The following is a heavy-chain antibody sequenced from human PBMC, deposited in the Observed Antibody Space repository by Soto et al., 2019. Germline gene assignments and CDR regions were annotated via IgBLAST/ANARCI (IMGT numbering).Heavy chain of an antibody. D-gene: IGHD2-2*01. Sequence: ASVKVSCKVSGYTLTELSMHWVRQAPGKGLEWMGGFDPEDGETIYAQKFQGRVTMTEDTSTDTAYMELSSLRSEDTAVYYCATSPQLYCRSTSCYGGMDVWGQGTTVTVSS. CDR1: GYTLTELS. CDR2: FDPEDGET. CDR3: ATSPQLYCRSTSCYGGMDV. V-gene: IGHV1-24*01. J-gene: IGHJ6*02.